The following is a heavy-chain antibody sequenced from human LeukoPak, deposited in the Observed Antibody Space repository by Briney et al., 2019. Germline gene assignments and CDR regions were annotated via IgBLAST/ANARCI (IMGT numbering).Heavy chain of an antibody. CDR1: AMRTRSKA. Sequence: PGGSLRLSCVANAMRTRSKAVTSVRQATAKWLDIFSSISGSGGSTYYADSVKGRFTISRDNSKNTLYLQMNSLRDEDTAVYYCAKSGSGKYQLLLGVDYWGQGTLVTVSS. CDR2: ISGSGGST. D-gene: IGHD2-2*01. V-gene: IGHV3-23*01. J-gene: IGHJ4*02. CDR3: AKSGSGKYQLLLGVDY.